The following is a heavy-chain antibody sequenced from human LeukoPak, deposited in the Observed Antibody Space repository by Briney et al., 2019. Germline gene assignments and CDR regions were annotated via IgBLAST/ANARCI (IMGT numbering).Heavy chain of an antibody. CDR2: ISGSGGST. D-gene: IGHD3-3*01. Sequence: GGSLRLSCAASGFTVSSNYMSWVRQAPGKGLEWVSAISGSGGSTYYADSVKGRFTISRDNSKRTLFLQMNSLRAEDTAFYYCAKAELGVDTFFDYWGQGTLVTVSS. V-gene: IGHV3-23*01. CDR1: GFTVSSNY. CDR3: AKAELGVDTFFDY. J-gene: IGHJ4*02.